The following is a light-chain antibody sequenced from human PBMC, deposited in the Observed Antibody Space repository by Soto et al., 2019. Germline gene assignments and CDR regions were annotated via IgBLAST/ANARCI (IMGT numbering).Light chain of an antibody. Sequence: ETVLTQSPATLSLSPGESATLSCRASQSVSTYLAWYQQKPGQAPRLLIYDASNRVTGIPARFSGSGSGTDFTLTISSLEPEDFAVYYCHHRGNGITFGQGTRLEI. V-gene: IGKV3-11*01. CDR2: DAS. CDR3: HHRGNGIT. J-gene: IGKJ5*01. CDR1: QSVSTY.